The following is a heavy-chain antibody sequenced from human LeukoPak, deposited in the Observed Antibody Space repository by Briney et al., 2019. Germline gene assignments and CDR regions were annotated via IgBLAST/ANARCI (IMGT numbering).Heavy chain of an antibody. CDR3: VRGEMTTINVDYFEY. CDR2: IYYTGST. CDR1: GGSISRGGYY. V-gene: IGHV4-31*03. Sequence: SQTLSLTCTVSGGSISRGGYYWNWIRQHPGKGLEWIGYIYYTGSTHYNPSLKSRVTISVDTSKNQFSLKLSSVIAADTAVYYCVRGEMTTINVDYFEYWGQGILVIVSS. D-gene: IGHD5-24*01. J-gene: IGHJ4*02.